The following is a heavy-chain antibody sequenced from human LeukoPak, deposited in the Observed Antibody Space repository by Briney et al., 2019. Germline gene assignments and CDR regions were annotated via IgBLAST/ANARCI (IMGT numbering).Heavy chain of an antibody. CDR3: ARIIPPYDAFDL. CDR1: GFIFRAFE. V-gene: IGHV3-48*03. CDR2: ISSSGSTR. J-gene: IGHJ3*01. Sequence: GGSLRLSCETPGFIFRAFEMNWVRQAPGKGLEWVSYISSSGSTRYYADPVKGRFSISRDNAKNSLDLQMSSLRAEDTAIYYCARIIPPYDAFDLWGQGTWVTVSS. D-gene: IGHD2-21*01.